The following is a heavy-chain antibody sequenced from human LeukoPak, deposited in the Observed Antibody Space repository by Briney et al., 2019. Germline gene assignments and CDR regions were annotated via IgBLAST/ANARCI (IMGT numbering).Heavy chain of an antibody. CDR3: ARGPRFFLDY. CDR2: ISYDGSNK. J-gene: IGHJ4*02. D-gene: IGHD3-3*01. Sequence: GGSLRLSCAASGFTFSSYAMHWVRQAPGKGLEWVAVISYDGSNKYYADSVKGRFTISRDNSKNTLYLQMNSLRAEDTAAYYCARGPRFFLDYWGQGTLVTVSS. CDR1: GFTFSSYA. V-gene: IGHV3-30-3*01.